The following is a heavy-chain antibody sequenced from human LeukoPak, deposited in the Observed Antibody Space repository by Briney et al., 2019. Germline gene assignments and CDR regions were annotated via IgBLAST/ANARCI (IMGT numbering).Heavy chain of an antibody. J-gene: IGHJ5*02. V-gene: IGHV3-21*01. CDR3: ARIRIAAAGIKNWFDP. Sequence: GGSLRLSCAASGFTFSSYAMSWVRQAPGKGLEWVSSISSSSSYIYYADSVKGRFTISRDNAKNSLYLQMNSLRAEDTAVYYCARIRIAAAGIKNWFDPWGQGTLVTVSS. CDR2: ISSSSSYI. CDR1: GFTFSSYA. D-gene: IGHD6-13*01.